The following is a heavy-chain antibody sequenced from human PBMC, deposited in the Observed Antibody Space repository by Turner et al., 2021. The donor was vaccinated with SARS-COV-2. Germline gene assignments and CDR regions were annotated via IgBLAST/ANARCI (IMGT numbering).Heavy chain of an antibody. CDR3: AKDLAAYYDSSGYYSYYYGVDV. CDR1: GFTFSSYD. D-gene: IGHD3-22*01. J-gene: IGHJ6*02. V-gene: IGHV3-23*04. CDR2: ISGNGDST. Sequence: VQLVESGGGVVRPGRSLRLSCVASGFTFSSYDMHWFRPAPGKGLGWVSSISGNGDSTYYADSVKGRFTISRDNSKNTLYLQMHSLRAEDTAVYYCAKDLAAYYDSSGYYSYYYGVDVWGQGTTVTVSS.